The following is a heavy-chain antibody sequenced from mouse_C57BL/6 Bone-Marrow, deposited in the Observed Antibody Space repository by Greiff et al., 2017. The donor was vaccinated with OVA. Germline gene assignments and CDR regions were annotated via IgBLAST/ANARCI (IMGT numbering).Heavy chain of an antibody. J-gene: IGHJ1*03. CDR3: ERYRGYSNYEYFDV. D-gene: IGHD2-5*01. V-gene: IGHV3-8*01. Sequence: VQVVESGPGLAKPSQTLSLTCSVTGYSITSDYWNWIRKFPGKKLEYMGYISYSGSTYYNPSLKSRISITRDTSKNQYYLQLNSVTTEDTATYYGERYRGYSNYEYFDVWGTGTTVTVSS. CDR1: GYSITSDY. CDR2: ISYSGST.